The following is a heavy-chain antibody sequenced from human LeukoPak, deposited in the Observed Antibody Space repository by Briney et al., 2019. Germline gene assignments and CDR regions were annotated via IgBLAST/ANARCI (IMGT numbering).Heavy chain of an antibody. CDR2: IYPGDSDT. V-gene: IGHV5-51*01. CDR3: ARLNRAEDFDY. CDR1: GNSFTSSW. J-gene: IGHJ4*02. D-gene: IGHD2/OR15-2a*01. Sequence: GESLKISCKGSGNSFTSSWIGWVRQMPGKGLEWMGIIYPGDSDTKYSPSFQGQVTISADKSINTAYLQWSSLRASDTAMNYCARLNRAEDFDYWGQGTLVTVSS.